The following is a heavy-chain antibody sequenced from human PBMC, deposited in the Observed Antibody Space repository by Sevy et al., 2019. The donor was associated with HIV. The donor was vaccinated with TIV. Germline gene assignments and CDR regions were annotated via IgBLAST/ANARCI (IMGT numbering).Heavy chain of an antibody. CDR2: IYGSAGVT. CDR3: SGGRFDSTGSFDAFDI. Sequence: GGSLRLSCAASGITFSGYAMNWVRQAPGKGLDWVSTIYGSAGVTYYADSVKGRFSVTRDKSKYTMFVQMNYLRAEDKAIYYCSGGRFDSTGSFDAFDIWGRGTLVTVSS. V-gene: IGHV3-23*01. J-gene: IGHJ3*02. CDR1: GITFSGYA. D-gene: IGHD3-22*01.